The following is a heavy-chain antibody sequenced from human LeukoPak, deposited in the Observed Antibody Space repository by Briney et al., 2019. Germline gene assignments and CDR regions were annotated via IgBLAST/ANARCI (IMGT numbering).Heavy chain of an antibody. CDR1: GGSISSYY. D-gene: IGHD3-10*01. CDR3: ARGTTMVRGYYYYMDV. Sequence: SETLSLTCTVSGGSISSYYWSWIRQPPGKGLGWIGYIYYSGSTNYNPSLKSRVTISVDTSKNQFSLKLSSVTAADTAVYYCARGTTMVRGYYYYMDVWAKGPRSPSP. V-gene: IGHV4-59*01. J-gene: IGHJ6*03. CDR2: IYYSGST.